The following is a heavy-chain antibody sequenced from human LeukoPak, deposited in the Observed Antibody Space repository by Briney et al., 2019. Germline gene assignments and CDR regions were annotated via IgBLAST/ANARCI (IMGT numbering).Heavy chain of an antibody. CDR2: ISAYNGNT. CDR1: GYTFTSYG. V-gene: IGHV1-18*01. D-gene: IGHD6-13*01. J-gene: IGHJ4*02. CDR3: ARDPGIAAAGPPYYFDY. Sequence: ASVKVSCKASGYTFTSYGISWVRQAPGQGLEWMGWISAYNGNTNYAQKLQGRVTMTTDTSTGTAYMELRSLRSDDTAVYYCARDPGIAAAGPPYYFDYWGQGTLVTVSS.